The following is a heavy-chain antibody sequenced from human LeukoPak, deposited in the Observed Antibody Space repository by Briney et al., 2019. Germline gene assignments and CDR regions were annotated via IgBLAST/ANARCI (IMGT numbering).Heavy chain of an antibody. CDR2: IYYSGST. V-gene: IGHV4-39*01. J-gene: IGHJ3*02. CDR1: GGSISSSSYY. Sequence: SETLSLTCTVSGGSISSSSYYWGWIRQPPGKGLEWIGSIYYSGSTYYNPSLKSRVTISVDTSKNQFSLKLSSVTAADTAVYYCARHGSGVPATIDAFDIWGQGTMVTVSS. CDR3: ARHGSGVPATIDAFDI. D-gene: IGHD2-2*01.